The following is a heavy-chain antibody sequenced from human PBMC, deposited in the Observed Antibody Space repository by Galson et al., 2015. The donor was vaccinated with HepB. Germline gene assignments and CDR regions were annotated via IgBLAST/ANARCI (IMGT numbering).Heavy chain of an antibody. CDR3: GKQIIASGTAY. CDR1: GFNFNNYP. CDR2: ISPGGVST. V-gene: IGHV3-23*01. J-gene: IGHJ4*02. Sequence: SLRLSCAASGFNFNNYPMNWVRQAPGKGLEWVSTISPGGVSTYYADSVKGRFTISRDNSKNTLPLQMSSLRAEDTALYYCGKQIIASGTAYWGQGTLVTVSP. D-gene: IGHD6-13*01.